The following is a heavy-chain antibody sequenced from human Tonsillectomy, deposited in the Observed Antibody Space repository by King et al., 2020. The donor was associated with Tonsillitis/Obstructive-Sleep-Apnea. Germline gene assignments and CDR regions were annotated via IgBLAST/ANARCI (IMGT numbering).Heavy chain of an antibody. Sequence: QVQLQESGPGLVKPSQTLSLTCTVSGGSISSGDYYWSWIRQHPGKGLEWIGYIYYSGSTYYNPSLKSRVTISVVTSKNHFSLKLSSVTAADTAVYYCASLQPLENWYFDLWGRGTLVTVSS. V-gene: IGHV4-31*03. CDR2: IYYSGST. CDR3: ASLQPLENWYFDL. J-gene: IGHJ2*01. CDR1: GGSISSGDYY.